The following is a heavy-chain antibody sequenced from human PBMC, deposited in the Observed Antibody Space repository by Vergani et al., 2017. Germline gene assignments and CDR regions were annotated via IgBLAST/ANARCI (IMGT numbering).Heavy chain of an antibody. CDR2: ISSSSSYI. J-gene: IGHJ6*03. Sequence: EVQLLESGGGLVQPGGSLRLSCAASGFTFSSYSMNWVRQAPGKGLEWVSSISSSSSYIYYADSVKGRFTISRDNAKNSLYLQMNSLRAEDTAVYYCAGQDRGDIVANYYYYMDVWGKGTTVTVSS. CDR1: GFTFSSYS. D-gene: IGHD2-15*01. V-gene: IGHV3-21*01. CDR3: AGQDRGDIVANYYYYMDV.